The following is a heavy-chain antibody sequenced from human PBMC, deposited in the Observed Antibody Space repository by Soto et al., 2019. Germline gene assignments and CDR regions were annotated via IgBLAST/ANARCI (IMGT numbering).Heavy chain of an antibody. CDR3: VRVGLNRNYDFDF. D-gene: IGHD3-16*01. J-gene: IGHJ4*02. CDR2: INPNSDVT. Sequence: QVQLVQSGAEVKKPGASVKVSCKASGYTFNSYYIHWVRQAPGQGLEWMGWINPNSDVTGYAQSFQGRVTMTRYMSMTTAYMDLTRLRSDDTAVYYCVRVGLNRNYDFDFWGQGTLITVSS. CDR1: GYTFNSYY. V-gene: IGHV1-2*02.